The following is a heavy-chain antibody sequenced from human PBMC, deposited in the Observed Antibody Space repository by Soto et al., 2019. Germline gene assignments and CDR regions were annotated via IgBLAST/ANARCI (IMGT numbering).Heavy chain of an antibody. D-gene: IGHD3-3*01. Sequence: SETLSLTCTVSGGSISSGGYYWSWIRQHPGKGLEWIGYIYYSGSTYYNPSLKSRVTISVDTSKNQFSLKLSSVTAADTAVYYRARVHGGDFWSGYYTYYYYYMDVWGKGTTVTVSS. CDR2: IYYSGST. CDR1: GGSISSGGYY. V-gene: IGHV4-31*03. CDR3: ARVHGGDFWSGYYTYYYYYMDV. J-gene: IGHJ6*03.